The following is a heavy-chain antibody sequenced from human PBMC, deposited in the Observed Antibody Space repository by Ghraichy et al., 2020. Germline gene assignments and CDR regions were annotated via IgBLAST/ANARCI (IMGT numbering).Heavy chain of an antibody. CDR3: ARVGQTSYDSSGYWYYYYYGIDV. CDR2: IYYSGST. CDR1: GGSISSYY. V-gene: IGHV4-59*01. D-gene: IGHD3-22*01. J-gene: IGHJ6*02. Sequence: ESLNISCTVSGGSISSYYWSWIRQPPGKGLEWIGYIYYSGSTNYNPSLKSRVTISVDTSKNQFSLKLSSVTAADTAVYYCARVGQTSYDSSGYWYYYYYGIDVWGQGPTVTVSS.